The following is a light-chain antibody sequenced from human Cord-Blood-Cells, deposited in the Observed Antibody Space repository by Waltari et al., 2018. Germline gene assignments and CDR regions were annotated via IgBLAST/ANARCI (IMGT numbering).Light chain of an antibody. J-gene: IGLJ2*01. Sequence: QSALTQPPSASGSPGPSVTISCTGTSSAVGGSNYVSWYQQHPGKAPKLMIYEVSKRPSGVPDRFSGSKSGNTASLTVSGLQAEDEADYYCSSYAGSNVVFGGGTKLTVL. CDR2: EVS. CDR3: SSYAGSNVV. CDR1: SSAVGGSNY. V-gene: IGLV2-8*01.